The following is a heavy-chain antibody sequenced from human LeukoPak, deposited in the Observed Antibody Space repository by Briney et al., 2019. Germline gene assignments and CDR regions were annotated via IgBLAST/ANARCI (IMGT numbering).Heavy chain of an antibody. D-gene: IGHD6-6*01. CDR1: GGSISSGGYS. V-gene: IGHV4-30-2*05. CDR3: ARGYSSSSGWFDP. CDR2: IYHSGST. Sequence: PSQTLSLTCAVSGGSISSGGYSWSWIRQPPGKGLEWIGYIYHSGSTYYNPSLKSRVTISVDTSKNQFSLKLSSVTAADTAVYYCARGYSSSSGWFDPWGQGTLVTVSS. J-gene: IGHJ5*02.